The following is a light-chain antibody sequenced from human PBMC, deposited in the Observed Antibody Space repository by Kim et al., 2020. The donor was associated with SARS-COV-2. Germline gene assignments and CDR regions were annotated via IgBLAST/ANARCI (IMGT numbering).Light chain of an antibody. CDR3: QQYNDWPRT. Sequence: EIVMTQSPPTLSVSPGERATLSCRASQSVSSNLAWYQQKPGHPPSLLIYGASTRATGIPASFSGSGSGTEFTLTISNLQSEDFAVYYCQQYNDWPRTFGQGTKVEIK. V-gene: IGKV3-15*01. CDR1: QSVSSN. CDR2: GAS. J-gene: IGKJ1*01.